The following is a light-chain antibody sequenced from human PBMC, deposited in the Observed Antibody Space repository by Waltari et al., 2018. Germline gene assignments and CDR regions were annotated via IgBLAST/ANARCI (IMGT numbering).Light chain of an antibody. Sequence: NFMLTQPHSVSESPGKTVTISCTRSSGSIASNYVQWYQQRPGSSPTTVIYEDTQRPSGVPDRFSGSIDSSSNSASLTISGLKTEDEADYYCQSYHSSLWVFGGGTKLTVL. CDR1: SGSIASNY. CDR2: EDT. CDR3: QSYHSSLWV. J-gene: IGLJ3*02. V-gene: IGLV6-57*01.